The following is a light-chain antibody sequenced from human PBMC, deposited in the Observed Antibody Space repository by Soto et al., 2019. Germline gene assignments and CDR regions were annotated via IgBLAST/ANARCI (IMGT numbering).Light chain of an antibody. CDR1: QSISSW. Sequence: DIQMTQSPSTLSASVGDRVTITCRASQSISSWLAWYQQKPGKAPKLLIYDASSLESGVPSRFSGSGSGTEVTLTISSLQPDEFATYYCQQYKSYAWTFGQGTKVEIK. V-gene: IGKV1-5*01. J-gene: IGKJ1*01. CDR3: QQYKSYAWT. CDR2: DAS.